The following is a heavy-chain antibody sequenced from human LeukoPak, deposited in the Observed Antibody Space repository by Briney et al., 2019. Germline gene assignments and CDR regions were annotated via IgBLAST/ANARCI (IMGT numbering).Heavy chain of an antibody. CDR3: AKGLNPRAYYYYGMDV. V-gene: IGHV3-53*05. Sequence: PGGSLRLSCAASGITVSSTYMNWVRQATGKGLEWGSVIYSGGATYYADSVEGRFTISRDNSKNTMYLQMNSLRAEDTAVYYCAKGLNPRAYYYYGMDVWGQGTTVTVSS. D-gene: IGHD1-14*01. CDR2: IYSGGAT. CDR1: GITVSSTY. J-gene: IGHJ6*02.